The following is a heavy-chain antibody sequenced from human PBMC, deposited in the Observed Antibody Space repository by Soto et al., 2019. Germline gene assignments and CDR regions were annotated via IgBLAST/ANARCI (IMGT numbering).Heavy chain of an antibody. Sequence: ASVKVACKTSGSTLTDHGIDRVRQVPGQGLEWVGWVSSYNGNTNYAYNLKDRVIMTTDASTSTAYMELRGHRSDDTAVYYCAREVEGSHCPADFCGQGPQGTVS. CDR1: GSTLTDHG. V-gene: IGHV1-18*01. CDR3: AREVEGSHCPADF. J-gene: IGHJ4*02. CDR2: VSSYNGNT. D-gene: IGHD3-10*01.